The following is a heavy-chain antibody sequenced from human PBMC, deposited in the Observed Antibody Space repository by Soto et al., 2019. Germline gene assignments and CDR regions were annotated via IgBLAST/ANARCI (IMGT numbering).Heavy chain of an antibody. D-gene: IGHD3-16*01. V-gene: IGHV1-2*04. CDR2: IRPQSEET. J-gene: IGHJ4*01. CDR1: GYTFPNYH. CDR3: VLVLSFSEGLQISEY. Sequence: QVQLVQSGSEMKKPGASVKMSCKASGYTFPNYHIHWVRQAPGEGLEWMGAIRPQSEETASAQSWEGCGVRTHSPSTDTAYLPCTCLRSSHSGTYFQVLVLSFSEGLQISEYWG.